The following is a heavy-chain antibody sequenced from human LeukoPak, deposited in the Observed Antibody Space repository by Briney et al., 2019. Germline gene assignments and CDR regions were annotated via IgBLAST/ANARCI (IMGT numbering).Heavy chain of an antibody. CDR2: IRTSDEAHAG. J-gene: IGHJ4*02. CDR3: ATDSIWAFDC. Sequence: GGSLRLSCAASGFTFSNYPMNWVRQAPGKGLEWIPNIRTSDEAHAGFTADSVKGRFTISRDDAKNSLYLQMNSLSAEDTAVYYCATDSIWAFDCWGQGILVTVS. D-gene: IGHD7-27*01. CDR1: GFTFSNYP. V-gene: IGHV3-48*01.